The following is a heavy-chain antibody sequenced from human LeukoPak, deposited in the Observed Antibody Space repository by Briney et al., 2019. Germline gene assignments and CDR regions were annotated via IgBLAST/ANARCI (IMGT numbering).Heavy chain of an antibody. D-gene: IGHD3-16*02. Sequence: PGGSLRLSCAASGFTFSTYAVRWVRQAPGKGLEWVAFIWFDGSKQYYADSVKGRFIISRDNSKSTSNLQLNSLRAEDTAVYYCAREGDARWRELSTWGQGTLVTVSS. CDR3: AREGDARWRELST. V-gene: IGHV3-33*01. CDR2: IWFDGSKQ. CDR1: GFTFSTYA. J-gene: IGHJ1*01.